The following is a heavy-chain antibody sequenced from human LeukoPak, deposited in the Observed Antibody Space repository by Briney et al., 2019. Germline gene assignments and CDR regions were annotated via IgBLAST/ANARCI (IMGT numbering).Heavy chain of an antibody. CDR2: IYYSGST. V-gene: IGHV4-39*01. J-gene: IGHJ4*02. CDR1: GGSISSSSYY. Sequence: SETLSLTCTVSGGSISSSSYYWGWIRQPPGKGLEWIGRIYYSGSTYYNPSLKSRVTISVDTSKNQFSLKLSSVTAADAAVYYCGRAPIDCSGGSCLAYYFDYWGQGTLVTVSS. D-gene: IGHD2-15*01. CDR3: GRAPIDCSGGSCLAYYFDY.